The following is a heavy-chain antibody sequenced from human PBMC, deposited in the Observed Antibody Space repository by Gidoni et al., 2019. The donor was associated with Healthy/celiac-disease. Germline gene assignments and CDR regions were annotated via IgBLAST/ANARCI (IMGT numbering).Heavy chain of an antibody. Sequence: QVPLVQSGAEVKKPGAAVTVSCKASGSTFTSYGIPWVRQAPGQGLEWMGWISAYNGNTNYAQKLQGRVTMTTDTSTSTAYMELRSLRADDTAVYYCARPNGYDYGHNWFDPWGQGTLVTVSS. D-gene: IGHD5-12*01. V-gene: IGHV1-18*01. CDR1: GSTFTSYG. CDR2: ISAYNGNT. J-gene: IGHJ5*02. CDR3: ARPNGYDYGHNWFDP.